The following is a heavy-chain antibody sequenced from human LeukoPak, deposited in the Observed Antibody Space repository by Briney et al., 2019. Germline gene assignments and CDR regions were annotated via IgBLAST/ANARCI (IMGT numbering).Heavy chain of an antibody. CDR1: GGSISSYY. D-gene: IGHD2-2*01. J-gene: IGHJ3*02. CDR3: ARGHPYCGSTGLCAFDI. Sequence: SETLSLTCTVSGGSISSYYWSWIRQPPGKGLEWIGYIYYSGSTNYNPSLKSRVTISVDTSKNQFSLKLSSVTAADTAVYYCARGHPYCGSTGLCAFDIWGQGTMVTVSS. V-gene: IGHV4-59*01. CDR2: IYYSGST.